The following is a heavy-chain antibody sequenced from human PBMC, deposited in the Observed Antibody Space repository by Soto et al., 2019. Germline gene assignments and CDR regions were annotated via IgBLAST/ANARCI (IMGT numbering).Heavy chain of an antibody. CDR2: ISYDGSNK. J-gene: IGHJ4*02. D-gene: IGHD3-22*01. CDR1: GFTFSSYA. V-gene: IGHV3-30-3*01. Sequence: PGGSLRLSCAASGFTFSSYAMHWVRQAPGKGQEWVAVISYDGSNKYYADSVKGRFTISRDNSKNTLYLQMNSLRAEDTAVYYYARDSSGYHKVGHFDYWGQGTLVTVSS. CDR3: ARDSSGYHKVGHFDY.